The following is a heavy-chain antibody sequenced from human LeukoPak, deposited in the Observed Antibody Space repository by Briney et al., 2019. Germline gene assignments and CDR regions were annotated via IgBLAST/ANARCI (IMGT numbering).Heavy chain of an antibody. CDR3: ARGYRSGGSCYSLYNY. J-gene: IGHJ4*02. D-gene: IGHD2-15*01. CDR1: GYTFTSYD. CDR2: MNPNSGNT. V-gene: IGHV1-8*01. Sequence: ASVKVSCKASGYTFTSYDINWVRQATGQGLEWMGWMNPNSGNTGYAQKFQGRVTMTRNTSISTAYMELSSLRSEDTAVYYCARGYRSGGSCYSLYNYWGQGTLVTVSS.